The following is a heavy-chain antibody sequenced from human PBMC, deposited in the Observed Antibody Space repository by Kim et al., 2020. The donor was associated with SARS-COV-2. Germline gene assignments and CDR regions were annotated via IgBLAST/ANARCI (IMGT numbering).Heavy chain of an antibody. CDR3: AKDGGAYWAHMDY. CDR2: VSDSGEST. D-gene: IGHD1-26*01. V-gene: IGHV3-23*01. CDR1: GFTFNNYA. J-gene: IGHJ4*02. Sequence: GGSLRLSCAASGFTFNNYAMNWVRQAPGKGLEWVAAVSDSGESTYYADSVKGRFAISRDNSKNTVYRQMNSLRAEDTAIYYWAKDGGAYWAHMDYWGQGTLVTVSS.